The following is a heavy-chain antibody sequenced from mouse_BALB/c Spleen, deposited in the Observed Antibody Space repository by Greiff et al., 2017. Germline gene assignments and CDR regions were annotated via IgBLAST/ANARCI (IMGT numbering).Heavy chain of an antibody. J-gene: IGHJ3*01. CDR2: IWAGGST. Sequence: VKLVESGPGLVAPSQSLSITCTVSGFSLTSYGVHWVRQPPGKGLEWLGVIWAGGSTNYNSALMSRLSISKDNSKSQVFLKMNSLQTDDTAMYYCARDRNYGNYVTFAYWGQGTLVTVSA. CDR3: ARDRNYGNYVTFAY. V-gene: IGHV2-9*02. D-gene: IGHD2-1*01. CDR1: GFSLTSYG.